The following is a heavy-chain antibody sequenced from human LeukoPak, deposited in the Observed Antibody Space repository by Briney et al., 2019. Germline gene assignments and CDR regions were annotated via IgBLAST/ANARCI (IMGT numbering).Heavy chain of an antibody. J-gene: IGHJ4*02. CDR3: ARVALNKCSSTSCTTFDY. CDR1: GGSFSGYY. V-gene: IGHV4-34*01. D-gene: IGHD2-2*01. Sequence: SETLSLTCAVYGGSFSGYYWSWIRQPPGKGLEWIGEINHSGSTNYNPSLKSRVTISVDTSKNQFSLKLSSVTAADTAVYYCARVALNKCSSTSCTTFDYWGQGALVTVSS. CDR2: INHSGST.